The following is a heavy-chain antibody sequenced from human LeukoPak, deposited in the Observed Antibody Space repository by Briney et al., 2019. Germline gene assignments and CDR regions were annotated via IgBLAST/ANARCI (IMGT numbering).Heavy chain of an antibody. Sequence: SETLSLTCTVSGGSISSYYWSWIRQPAGKGLEWIGRIYSSGSTNYNPFLKSRVTMSVDTSKNQFSLMLSSVTAADTAVYYCAREGYSGSDSNLWGQGTLVTVSS. V-gene: IGHV4-4*07. CDR2: IYSSGST. CDR1: GGSISSYY. J-gene: IGHJ4*02. CDR3: AREGYSGSDSNL. D-gene: IGHD5-12*01.